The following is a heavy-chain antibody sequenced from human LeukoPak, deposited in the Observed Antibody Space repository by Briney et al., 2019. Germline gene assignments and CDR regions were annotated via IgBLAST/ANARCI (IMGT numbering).Heavy chain of an antibody. V-gene: IGHV3-73*01. Sequence: PGGSLRLSCAASGFDFSGFYVHWVRQASGRGLEWVGLIRNKPNSYTTVYAASVKGRFTISRDASKNTAYLQMNGLKAEDTAVYYCTRQECSGGGCSYVDFWGQGTLVTVSS. CDR2: IRNKPNSYTT. CDR1: GFDFSGFY. CDR3: TRQECSGGGCSYVDF. J-gene: IGHJ4*02. D-gene: IGHD2-15*01.